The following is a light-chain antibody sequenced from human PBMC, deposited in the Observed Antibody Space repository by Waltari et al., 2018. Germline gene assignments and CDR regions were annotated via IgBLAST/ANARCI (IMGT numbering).Light chain of an antibody. CDR3: QQYNNWPLT. V-gene: IGKV3-15*01. J-gene: IGKJ3*01. Sequence: DIMMTQSPATLSVSPGDRATLSCGASQTVTNKLAWYQKQPGQAPRLLIDDASTRATGIPARFSGSQSGTEFTLTITSLQSEDFGIYYCQQYNNWPLTFGPGTKVEIK. CDR1: QTVTNK. CDR2: DAS.